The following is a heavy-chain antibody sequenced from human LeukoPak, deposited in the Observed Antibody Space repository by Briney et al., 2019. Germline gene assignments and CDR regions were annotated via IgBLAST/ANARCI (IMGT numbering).Heavy chain of an antibody. J-gene: IGHJ5*02. CDR1: GFTVSSNY. Sequence: GGSLRLSCAASGFTVSSNYMSWVRQAPGKGLEWVSVIYSGGSTYYADSVKGRFTISRDNSKNTLYLQMNSLRAEDTAVYYCAKVRTGYSSSGPVLTWGQGTLVTVSS. V-gene: IGHV3-66*01. CDR3: AKVRTGYSSSGPVLT. CDR2: IYSGGST. D-gene: IGHD6-6*01.